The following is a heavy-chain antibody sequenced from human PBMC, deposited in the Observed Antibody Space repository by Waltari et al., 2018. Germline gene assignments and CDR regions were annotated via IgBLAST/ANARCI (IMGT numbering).Heavy chain of an antibody. CDR2: ISGVGAAT. J-gene: IGHJ4*02. CDR3: AKGSGDGSTEYFDY. D-gene: IGHD6-19*01. CDR1: GFTFSSSA. Sequence: EVQLLESGGGLVQRGGSLRLSCAVSGFTFSSSAVSWGRQAPGRGLEGVSTISGVGAATYYADSVKVRFTISRDISKKTVYLHMNSLRAEDTAVYFCAKGSGDGSTEYFDYWGQGTLVTVSS. V-gene: IGHV3-23*01.